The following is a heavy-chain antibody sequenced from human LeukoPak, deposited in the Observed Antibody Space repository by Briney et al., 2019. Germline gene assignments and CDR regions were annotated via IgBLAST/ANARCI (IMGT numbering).Heavy chain of an antibody. CDR1: GFTFSDYY. CDR3: ARASPPPYDVSGYYFAH. Sequence: GGSLRLPCAASGFTFSDYYMSWIRQAPGRGLEWVSYISWDSSYTNYADSVKGRFTVSRDNAQKSLYLHMDSLTAADTAVYYCARASPPPYDVSGYYFAHWGQGTLVTVSS. D-gene: IGHD3-22*01. V-gene: IGHV3-11*05. CDR2: ISWDSSYT. J-gene: IGHJ4*02.